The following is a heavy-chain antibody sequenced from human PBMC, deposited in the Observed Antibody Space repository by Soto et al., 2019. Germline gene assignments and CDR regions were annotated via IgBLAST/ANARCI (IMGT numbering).Heavy chain of an antibody. Sequence: DVQLLDSGGGLVQPGGSLTLSCAASRFTFSDFAMSWVRQAPGKGLEWVSSIGGGGTDTYYADSVKGRFTISRDNSKNTLYLQMDSLRDEDTAVYYCAKDAVPYNGQWDWFDSWGQGTLVTVSS. CDR2: IGGGGTDT. V-gene: IGHV3-23*01. J-gene: IGHJ5*01. CDR3: AKDAVPYNGQWDWFDS. D-gene: IGHD6-19*01. CDR1: RFTFSDFA.